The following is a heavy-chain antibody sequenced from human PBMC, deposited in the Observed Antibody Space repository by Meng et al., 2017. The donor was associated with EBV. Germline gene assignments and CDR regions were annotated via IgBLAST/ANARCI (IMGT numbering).Heavy chain of an antibody. CDR1: GGPLRKYA. D-gene: IGHD3-10*01. Sequence: HVVQCAGALKKPRASVKVSCETSGGPLRKYAISWGRPAAGEGVEWLGGFLPTLGAPNYAQKFHGRVSITADESTSTHYMDLSSLRSEDTAVYYCASESGRGYTPDYWGQGTLVTVSS. CDR3: ASESGRGYTPDY. CDR2: FLPTLGAP. V-gene: IGHV1-69*01. J-gene: IGHJ4*02.